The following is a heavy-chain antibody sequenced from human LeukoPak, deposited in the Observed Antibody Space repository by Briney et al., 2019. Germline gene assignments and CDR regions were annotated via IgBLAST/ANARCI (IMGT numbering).Heavy chain of an antibody. CDR1: GFTFITYA. D-gene: IGHD6-19*01. Sequence: GSLRLSCAASGFTFITYAMSWVRQAPEKGLEWVSTISGSGGSTYYADSVKGRFTISRDNSKNTLYLQMNSLRAEDTAVYYCALQFLAVAGKFDHWGQGTPVTVSS. CDR2: ISGSGGST. J-gene: IGHJ4*02. V-gene: IGHV3-23*01. CDR3: ALQFLAVAGKFDH.